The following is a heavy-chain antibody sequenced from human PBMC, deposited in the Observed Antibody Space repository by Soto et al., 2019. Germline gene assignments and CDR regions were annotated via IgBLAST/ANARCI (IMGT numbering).Heavy chain of an antibody. CDR3: ATCLGFGCSPFSCSIY. Sequence: PGGSLRLSCAASGFTFSTFWMNWVRQAPGKGLEWVANINQDGSEIYYVDSVAGRFTISRDNAKTSLFLQMNGLRAEDTAVYYCATCLGFGCSPFSCSIYWAQGTPVTVSS. J-gene: IGHJ4*02. V-gene: IGHV3-7*03. D-gene: IGHD2-2*01. CDR1: GFTFSTFW. CDR2: INQDGSEI.